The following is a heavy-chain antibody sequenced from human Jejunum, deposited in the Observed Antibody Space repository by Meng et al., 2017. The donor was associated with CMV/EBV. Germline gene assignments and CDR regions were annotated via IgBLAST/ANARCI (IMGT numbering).Heavy chain of an antibody. V-gene: IGHV3-53*01. J-gene: IGHJ3*02. D-gene: IGHD1-26*01. CDR2: IYIGSST. CDR1: GFPVSTDY. CDR3: ARFSIVGRTNAFDI. Sequence: SGFPVSTDYMGWVRQAPGKGLEWVSSIYIGSSTDYADSVKGRFTISRDNPKNTLILQMNNLRPEDTALYYCARFSIVGRTNAFDIWGHGTMVTVSS.